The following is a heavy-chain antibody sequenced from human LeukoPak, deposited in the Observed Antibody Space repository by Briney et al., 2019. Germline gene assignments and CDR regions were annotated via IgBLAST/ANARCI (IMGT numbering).Heavy chain of an antibody. CDR3: ARGGTYYYDKGFDY. CDR1: GGSISSYY. Sequence: KPSETLSLTCTVSGGSISSYYWSWIRQPAGKGLVWIGRIYTSGSTNYNPSLKSRVTMSVDTSKNQFSLKLSSVTAADTAVYYCARGGTYYYDKGFDYWGQGTLVTVSS. J-gene: IGHJ4*02. D-gene: IGHD3-22*01. V-gene: IGHV4-4*07. CDR2: IYTSGST.